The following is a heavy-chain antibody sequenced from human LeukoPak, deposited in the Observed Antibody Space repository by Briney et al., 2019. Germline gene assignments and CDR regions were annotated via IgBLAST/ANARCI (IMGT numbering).Heavy chain of an antibody. CDR3: AKGSGSYENNWFDP. J-gene: IGHJ5*02. CDR1: GFTFSSYA. CDR2: ISGSGGST. V-gene: IGHV3-23*01. Sequence: PGGSLRLSCAASGFTFSSYAMSWVRQAPGKGLEWVSAISGSGGSTYYADSVKDRFTISRDNSKNTLYLQMNTLRAEDTAVYYCAKGSGSYENNWFDPWGQGTLVTVSS. D-gene: IGHD1-26*01.